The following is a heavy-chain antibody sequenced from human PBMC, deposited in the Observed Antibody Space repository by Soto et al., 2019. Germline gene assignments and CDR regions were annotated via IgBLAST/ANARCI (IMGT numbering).Heavy chain of an antibody. J-gene: IGHJ4*02. V-gene: IGHV3-23*01. Sequence: EVQLLESGGGLVQPGGSLRLSCAASGFTFGSYAMAWVRQSPGKGLEWFSAITGDGGETYHSDSVRGRFTISRDNAEGALFLQKNRVRADKTGVYFCAKGSARSRPDFFDSWGQGTLVTLS. CDR1: GFTFGSYA. D-gene: IGHD6-13*01. CDR2: ITGDGGET. CDR3: AKGSARSRPDFFDS.